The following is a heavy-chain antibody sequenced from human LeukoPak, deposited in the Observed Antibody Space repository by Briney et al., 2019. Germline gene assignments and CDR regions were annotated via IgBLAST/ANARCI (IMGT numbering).Heavy chain of an antibody. Sequence: SETLSLTCTVSGGSISSYYWSWIRQPPGKGLEWIGYIYYSGSTNYNPSLKSRVTISVDTSKNQFSLKLSSVTAADTAVYYCARHRMTRSGFDPWGQGTLVTVSS. CDR2: IYYSGST. J-gene: IGHJ5*02. CDR1: GGSISSYY. D-gene: IGHD1-14*01. V-gene: IGHV4-59*08. CDR3: ARHRMTRSGFDP.